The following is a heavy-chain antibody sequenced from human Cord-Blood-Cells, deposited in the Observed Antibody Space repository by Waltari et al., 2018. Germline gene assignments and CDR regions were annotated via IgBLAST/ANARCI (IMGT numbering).Heavy chain of an antibody. V-gene: IGHV3-48*03. D-gene: IGHD7-27*01. CDR1: GFTSSSYD. Sequence: EVQLVESGGGLVQPGGSLRLSCAASGFTSSSYDMNWVRQAPGKGLEWVSYISSSGSTIYYADSVKGRFTISRDNAKNSLYLQMNSPRAEDTAVYYCARTNWVDAFDIWGQGTMVTDSS. J-gene: IGHJ3*02. CDR3: ARTNWVDAFDI. CDR2: ISSSGSTI.